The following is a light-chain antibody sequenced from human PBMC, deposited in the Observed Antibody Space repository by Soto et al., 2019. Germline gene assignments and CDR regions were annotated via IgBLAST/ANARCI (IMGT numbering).Light chain of an antibody. CDR2: KAS. J-gene: IGKJ3*01. V-gene: IGKV1-5*03. CDR3: KPSFT. Sequence: DIQMTQSPSTLSASVGDRVTITCRASQSISSWLAWYQQKPGKAPKLLIYKASSLESGVPSRFSGSGSGTDXTXTISNLQPDDXXXSNCKPSFTFGPGTKVDIK. CDR1: QSISSW.